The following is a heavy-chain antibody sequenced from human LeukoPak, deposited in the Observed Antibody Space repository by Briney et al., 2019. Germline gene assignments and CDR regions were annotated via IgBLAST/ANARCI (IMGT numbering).Heavy chain of an antibody. CDR3: ARLSGSYFDY. D-gene: IGHD1-26*01. V-gene: IGHV3-30-3*01. CDR1: GYTFSSYA. J-gene: IGHJ4*02. Sequence: GGSLRLSCAASGYTFSSYAMHWVRQAPGKGLEWVAVISYDGSNKYYADSVKGRFTISRDNSKNTLYLQMNSLRAEDTAVYYCARLSGSYFDYWGQGTLVTVSS. CDR2: ISYDGSNK.